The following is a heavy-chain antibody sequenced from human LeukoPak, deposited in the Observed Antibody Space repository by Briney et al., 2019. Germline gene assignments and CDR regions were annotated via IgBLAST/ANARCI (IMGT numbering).Heavy chain of an antibody. CDR2: IYYSGST. CDR3: AREPVSSSWYFDY. CDR1: GGSISSYY. J-gene: IGHJ4*02. D-gene: IGHD6-13*01. Sequence: SETLSLTCTVSGGSISSYYWSWIRQPPGKGLEWIGYIYYSGSTNYNPSLKSRVTISVDTSKNQFSLKLSSVTAADTAVYYCAREPVSSSWYFDYWGQGTLVTVSS. V-gene: IGHV4-59*01.